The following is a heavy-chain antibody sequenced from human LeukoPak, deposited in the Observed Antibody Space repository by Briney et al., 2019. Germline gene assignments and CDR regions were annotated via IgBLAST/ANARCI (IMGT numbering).Heavy chain of an antibody. Sequence: GESLKISCKGSGYTFTNHWISWVRRMPGKGLEWMGRIDPSDSYTNYSPSFQGHVTISADKSISTAYLQWSSLKASDTAMYYCARHVAVAGTPYYFDYWGQGTLVTVSS. D-gene: IGHD6-19*01. V-gene: IGHV5-10-1*01. CDR1: GYTFTNHW. CDR2: IDPSDSYT. CDR3: ARHVAVAGTPYYFDY. J-gene: IGHJ4*02.